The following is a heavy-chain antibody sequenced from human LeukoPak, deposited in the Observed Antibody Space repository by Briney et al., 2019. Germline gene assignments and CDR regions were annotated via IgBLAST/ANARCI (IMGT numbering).Heavy chain of an antibody. CDR2: IWYDGTNK. D-gene: IGHD4-17*01. CDR1: GFTFSAYG. CDR3: AKKAGNDYGDQNWFDH. Sequence: GRSLRLSCAASGFTFSAYGMHWVRQAPGKELEWVAIIWYDGTNKYYTDSVKGRFTISRDNSKNTLYLQMNSLRAEDTAVYYCAKKAGNDYGDQNWFDHWGQGTLVTVSS. V-gene: IGHV3-33*06. J-gene: IGHJ5*02.